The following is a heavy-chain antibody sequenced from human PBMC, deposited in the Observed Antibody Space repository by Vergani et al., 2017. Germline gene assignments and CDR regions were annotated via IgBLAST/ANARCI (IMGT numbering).Heavy chain of an antibody. CDR2: IYYSGST. Sequence: QLQLQESGPGLVTPSETLYITCTVSGGSISSSSYYWGWLRQPPGKGLEWIGSIYYSGSTYYNPSLKSLVTTSVATSKNQFSLKLSSVTAADTAVYYCARGDRDSSGYYDYMDVWGKGTTVTVSS. V-gene: IGHV4-39*07. J-gene: IGHJ6*03. D-gene: IGHD3-22*01. CDR1: GGSISSSSYY. CDR3: ARGDRDSSGYYDYMDV.